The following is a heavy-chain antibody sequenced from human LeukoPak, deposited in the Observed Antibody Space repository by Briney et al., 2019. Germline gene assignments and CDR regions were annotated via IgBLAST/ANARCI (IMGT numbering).Heavy chain of an antibody. Sequence: PSETLSLTCTVSGGSISSYYWSWIRQPPGKGLEWIGYISYSGSTNFNPSLKSRVTISVDTSKNQFSLKLSSVTAADTAVYYCAREGTAGPTPNWFDPWAREPWSPSPQ. CDR1: GGSISSYY. J-gene: IGHJ5*02. CDR3: AREGTAGPTPNWFDP. CDR2: ISYSGST. D-gene: IGHD1-1*01. V-gene: IGHV4-59*01.